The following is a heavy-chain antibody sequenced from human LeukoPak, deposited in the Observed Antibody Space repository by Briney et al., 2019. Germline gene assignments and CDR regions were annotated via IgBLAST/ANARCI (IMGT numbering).Heavy chain of an antibody. Sequence: ASVKVSCKASGGTFSSYAISWVRQAPGQGLEWMGGIIPIFGTANYAQKFQGRVTITTDESTSTAYMELSSLRSEDTAVYYCAVVVVVAAPRALDYWGQGTLVTVSS. D-gene: IGHD2-15*01. CDR1: GGTFSSYA. CDR3: AVVVVVAAPRALDY. J-gene: IGHJ4*02. CDR2: IIPIFGTA. V-gene: IGHV1-69*05.